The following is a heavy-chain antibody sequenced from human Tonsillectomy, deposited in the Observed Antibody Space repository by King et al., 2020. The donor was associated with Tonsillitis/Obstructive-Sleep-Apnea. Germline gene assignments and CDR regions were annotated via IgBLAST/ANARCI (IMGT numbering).Heavy chain of an antibody. CDR1: GGSFSGYY. CDR2: INHSGRT. D-gene: IGHD4-17*01. Sequence: VQLQQWGAGLLKPSETLSLTCAVYGGSFSGYYWSWIRQPPGKGLEWIGEINHSGRTKYNPSSKSRLTISVDTSKNKFSLELISVTAADTAVYYCAGAVNYGDEGSANWFDPWGQGTLVTVSS. CDR3: AGAVNYGDEGSANWFDP. J-gene: IGHJ5*02. V-gene: IGHV4-34*01.